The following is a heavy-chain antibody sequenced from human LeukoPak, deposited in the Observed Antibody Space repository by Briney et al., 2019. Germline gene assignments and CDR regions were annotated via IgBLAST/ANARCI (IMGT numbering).Heavy chain of an antibody. CDR3: ARGLNDYGDLDAFDI. Sequence: SETLSLTCTVSSYSISSGYYWGWIRQPPGKGLEWIGSIYHSGNTYYNPSLKSRLTISLDTSKNQFSLKLRSVTAADTAVYYCARGLNDYGDLDAFDIWGQGTMVTVSS. V-gene: IGHV4-38-2*02. D-gene: IGHD4-17*01. CDR1: SYSISSGYY. J-gene: IGHJ3*02. CDR2: IYHSGNT.